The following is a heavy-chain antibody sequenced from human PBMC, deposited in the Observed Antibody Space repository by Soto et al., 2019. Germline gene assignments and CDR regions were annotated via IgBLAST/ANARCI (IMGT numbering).Heavy chain of an antibody. V-gene: IGHV1-3*01. CDR1: GYTVTISR. Sequence: GASAKVASTSSGYTVTISRIHGVRQAPGQRLEWMGWINAGNGNTKYSQKFQGRVTITRDTSASTAYMELSSLRSEDTAVYYCARDPRSGSYLTPYYYGMDVWGQGTTVTVSS. CDR2: INAGNGNT. CDR3: ARDPRSGSYLTPYYYGMDV. J-gene: IGHJ6*02. D-gene: IGHD1-26*01.